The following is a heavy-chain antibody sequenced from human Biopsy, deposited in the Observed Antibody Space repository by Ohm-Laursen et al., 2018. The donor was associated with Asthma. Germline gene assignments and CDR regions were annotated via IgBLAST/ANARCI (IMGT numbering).Heavy chain of an antibody. D-gene: IGHD3-10*01. CDR1: GYTFNSAG. J-gene: IGHJ6*02. CDR2: ISVYNGNT. Sequence: ATMKISCKTSGYTFNSAGITWVRQAPGQGLEWMGWISVYNGNTKVAQKLQDRVTMITDTSTSTAYMELRSLRSDDTAVYFCARAVDYSHYYGIDVWGQGTTVTVS. CDR3: ARAVDYSHYYGIDV. V-gene: IGHV1-18*01.